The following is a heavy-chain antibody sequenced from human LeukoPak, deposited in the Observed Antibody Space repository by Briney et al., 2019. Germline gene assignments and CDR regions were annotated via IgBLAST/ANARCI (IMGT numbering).Heavy chain of an antibody. Sequence: PSETLSLTCTVSGGSISSYYWSWIRQPPGKGLEWIGYIYYSGSTNYNPSLKSRVTMSLDTSKNQFSLKLSSVTAADTAVYYCARDSGTTGGVRFDPWGQGTLVTVSS. D-gene: IGHD3-16*01. J-gene: IGHJ5*02. CDR1: GGSISSYY. CDR3: ARDSGTTGGVRFDP. CDR2: IYYSGST. V-gene: IGHV4-59*12.